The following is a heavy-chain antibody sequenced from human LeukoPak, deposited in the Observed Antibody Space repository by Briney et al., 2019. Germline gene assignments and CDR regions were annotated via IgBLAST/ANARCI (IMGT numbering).Heavy chain of an antibody. CDR2: IYPGDSDT. Sequence: GESLQISCQGSGNDFTNQWIGWVRQMPGKGLEWMGIIYPGDSDTRYSPSFQGQVTISADKSISTAYLQWSSLKASDTAMYYCARHLDGSGSYLYPKFYGMDVWGQGTTVTVSS. V-gene: IGHV5-51*01. D-gene: IGHD3-10*01. CDR3: ARHLDGSGSYLYPKFYGMDV. J-gene: IGHJ6*02. CDR1: GNDFTNQW.